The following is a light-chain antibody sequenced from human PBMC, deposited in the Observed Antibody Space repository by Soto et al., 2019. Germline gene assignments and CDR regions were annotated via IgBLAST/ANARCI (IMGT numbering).Light chain of an antibody. J-gene: IGLJ1*01. CDR3: SSYTSSSTLDV. Sequence: QSVLTQPASVSGSPGQSITISCTGTSSDVGGYNYVSWYQQHPGKAPKLMIYDVSNRPSGVSNRFSGSKSGNPASRTISGLQAEDEADYYCSSYTSSSTLDVFGTGTKLTVL. CDR2: DVS. CDR1: SSDVGGYNY. V-gene: IGLV2-14*01.